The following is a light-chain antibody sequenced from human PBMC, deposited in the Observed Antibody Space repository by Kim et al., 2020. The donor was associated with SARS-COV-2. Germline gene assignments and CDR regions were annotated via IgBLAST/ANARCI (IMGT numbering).Light chain of an antibody. Sequence: QSVLTQPPSASGTPGQRVTISCSGSSSNIGSNTVNWYQHLPGTAPKLLIYNNDLRPSGVPDRFSGSKSGTSASLAICGLQSDDEADYYCAARDDRLSAVVFGGGTKVTVL. CDR1: SSNIGSNT. J-gene: IGLJ2*01. CDR2: NND. V-gene: IGLV1-44*01. CDR3: AARDDRLSAVV.